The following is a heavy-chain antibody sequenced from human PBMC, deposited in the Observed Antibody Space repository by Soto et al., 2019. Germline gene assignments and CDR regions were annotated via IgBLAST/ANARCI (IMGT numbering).Heavy chain of an antibody. CDR1: GFTVSGNY. CDR3: ARDSYYHSSSGYYVFDY. CDR2: IYSGDST. D-gene: IGHD3-22*01. V-gene: IGHV3-66*02. J-gene: IGHJ4*02. Sequence: GGSLRLSCAASGFTVSGNYMSWVRQAPGKGLEWVSVIYSGDSTYYLASVEGRFTISRDNSKNTLYLQMNALRPEDTAVYYCARDSYYHSSSGYYVFDYWGQGTLVTVSS.